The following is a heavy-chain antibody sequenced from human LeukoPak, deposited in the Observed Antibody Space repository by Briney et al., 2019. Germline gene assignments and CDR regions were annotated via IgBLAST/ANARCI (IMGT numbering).Heavy chain of an antibody. CDR2: IIPILGIV. CDR1: GYTFTSYG. CDR3: ARDPNYADYLAFDL. D-gene: IGHD4-17*01. V-gene: IGHV1-69*04. Sequence: ASVKVSCKASGYTFTSYGISWVRQAPGQGLEWMGRIIPILGIVDYAQKLRGRVTITADKSTSTGYMELSSLKSEDTAVYYCARDPNYADYLAFDLWGQGTLVTASS. J-gene: IGHJ5*02.